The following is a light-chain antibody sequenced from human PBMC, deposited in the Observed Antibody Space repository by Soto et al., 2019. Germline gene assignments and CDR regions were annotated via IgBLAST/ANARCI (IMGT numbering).Light chain of an antibody. J-gene: IGKJ1*01. CDR3: QQYNSYRWT. CDR1: QSISDR. CDR2: KAS. Sequence: DFLMTQSPSTLSASVGDRFTITCRASQSISDRLAWYQQKPGNAPKLLIYKASSLQSGVPSRFSGSGSGTEFTLTIISLQPDDFAMYYCQQYNSYRWTFGQGTKVEIK. V-gene: IGKV1-5*03.